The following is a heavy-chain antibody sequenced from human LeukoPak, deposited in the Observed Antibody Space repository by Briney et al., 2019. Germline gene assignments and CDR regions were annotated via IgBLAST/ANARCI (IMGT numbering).Heavy chain of an antibody. CDR1: GFSFSSYA. CDR2: ISSDGSSG. D-gene: IGHD1-26*01. V-gene: IGHV3-30*18. J-gene: IGHJ5*02. CDR3: AKEGRYTGSYFDP. Sequence: GRSLRLSCAASGFSFSSYAMRWVRQTPGKGLEWVALISSDGSSGYYADSMKGRFTISRDNSKNTVYLQMNSLRGEDTAVYYCAKEGRYTGSYFDPWGQGTLVTVSS.